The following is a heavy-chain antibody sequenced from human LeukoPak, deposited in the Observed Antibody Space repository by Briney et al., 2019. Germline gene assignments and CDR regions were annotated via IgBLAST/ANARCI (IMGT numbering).Heavy chain of an antibody. CDR1: GFTFSSYG. CDR2: IRYDGSNK. V-gene: IGHV3-30*02. D-gene: IGHD3-3*01. Sequence: GGSLRLSCAASGFTFSSYGMHWVRQAPGKGLEWVAFIRYDGSNKYYADSVKGRFTISRDNSKNTLYLQMNSLRAEDTAVYYCAKGAILNYYYYYYMDVWGKGTTVTVSS. CDR3: AKGAILNYYYYYYMDV. J-gene: IGHJ6*03.